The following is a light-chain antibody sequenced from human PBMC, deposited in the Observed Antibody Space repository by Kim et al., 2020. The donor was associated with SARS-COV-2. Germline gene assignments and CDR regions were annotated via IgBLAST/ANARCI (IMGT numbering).Light chain of an antibody. V-gene: IGKV1-5*01. CDR1: QSISTW. CDR2: DAS. J-gene: IGKJ2*01. CDR3: QQHNTYPYT. Sequence: GDRVTITCRASQSISTWLAWYQKKPGKAPKLLIYDASSLESGVPSRFSGSGSGTEFTLTISSLQPDDFATYYCQQHNTYPYTFGQGTKLEI.